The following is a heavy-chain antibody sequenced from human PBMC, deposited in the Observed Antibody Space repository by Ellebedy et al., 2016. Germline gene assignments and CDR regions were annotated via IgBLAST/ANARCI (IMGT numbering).Heavy chain of an antibody. Sequence: GASLKISXAASGFSVSSNDMSWVRQAPGKGLELVSLFYGGGAEYYADSVKGRFTITRDSPKNTLYLQMNSLRAEDTAVYYCATRHYGGFDIWGRGTMVTVSS. CDR2: FYGGGAE. V-gene: IGHV3-53*01. D-gene: IGHD4-23*01. CDR1: GFSVSSND. CDR3: ATRHYGGFDI. J-gene: IGHJ3*02.